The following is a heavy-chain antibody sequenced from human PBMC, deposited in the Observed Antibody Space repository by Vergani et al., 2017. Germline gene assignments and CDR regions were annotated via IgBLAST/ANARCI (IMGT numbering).Heavy chain of an antibody. CDR2: ISSSGSTI. CDR3: AREGIAVDADY. Sequence: QVQLVESGGGLVKPGGSLRLSCAASVFTFSDYYMSCIRQAPGKGLEWVSYISSSGSTIYYAYSVKGRFTISRDNAKNSLYLQMNSLRADDTALYYCAREGIAVDADYWGQGTLVTVSS. D-gene: IGHD6-19*01. CDR1: VFTFSDYY. V-gene: IGHV3-11*01. J-gene: IGHJ4*02.